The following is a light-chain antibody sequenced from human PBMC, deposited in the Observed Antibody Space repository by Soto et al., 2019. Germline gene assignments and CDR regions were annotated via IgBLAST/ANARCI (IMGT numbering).Light chain of an antibody. CDR1: SSDVGNYKL. Sequence: QSALTQPASVSGSPGQSITFSCTGTSSDVGNYKLVSWYQQHPGKAPKLMIYEDTNRPSGVSNRFSGPKSGNTASLTISGLQAEDEADYYCCSYAGSGTFVSGTGTKVTVL. J-gene: IGLJ1*01. CDR3: CSYAGSGTFV. V-gene: IGLV2-23*01. CDR2: EDT.